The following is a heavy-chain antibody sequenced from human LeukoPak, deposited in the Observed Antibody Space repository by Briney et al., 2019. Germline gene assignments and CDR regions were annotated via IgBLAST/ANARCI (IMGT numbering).Heavy chain of an antibody. CDR2: ISSSNSTI. Sequence: GGSLRLSCAASGFTFRSYSMNWVRQAPGKGLEGISYISSSNSTIYYGDSVKGRFTISRDNAENSLYLQMNSLKAEDTAVYYCARGNSSGRGALDYWGQGTLVIVSS. CDR3: ARGNSSGRGALDY. D-gene: IGHD5-18*01. J-gene: IGHJ4*02. CDR1: GFTFRSYS. V-gene: IGHV3-48*04.